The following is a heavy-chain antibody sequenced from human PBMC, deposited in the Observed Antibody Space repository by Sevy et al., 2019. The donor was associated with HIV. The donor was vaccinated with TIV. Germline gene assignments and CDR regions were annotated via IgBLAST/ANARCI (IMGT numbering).Heavy chain of an antibody. V-gene: IGHV4-59*01. CDR1: GGSISSYY. J-gene: IGHJ4*02. Sequence: SETLSLTCTVSGGSISSYYWSWIRQPPGKGLEWIGYIYYSGSTNYNPSLKRRVTISVDTSKNQFSLKLSSVTAADTAVYYCARGKRDVDYWGQGTLVTVSS. CDR2: IYYSGST. CDR3: ARGKRDVDY.